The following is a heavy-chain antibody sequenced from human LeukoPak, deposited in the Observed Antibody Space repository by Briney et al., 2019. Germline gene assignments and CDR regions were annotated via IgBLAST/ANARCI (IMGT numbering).Heavy chain of an antibody. CDR1: GFNLSSYA. V-gene: IGHV3-23*01. CDR3: AKVPAFCYDSSGSYFDF. CDR2: SSGSGGST. J-gene: IGHJ4*02. D-gene: IGHD3-22*01. Sequence: GGSLRLSCAASGFNLSSYAMSWLRQAPGKGLEWVSASSGSGGSTYYADSVKGRSTISRDNSKNTLYLQMNSLGAEDTAVYYCAKVPAFCYDSSGSYFDFWGQGTLVTVSS.